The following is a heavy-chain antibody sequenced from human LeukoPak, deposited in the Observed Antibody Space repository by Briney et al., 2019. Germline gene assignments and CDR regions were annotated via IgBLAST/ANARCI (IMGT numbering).Heavy chain of an antibody. D-gene: IGHD2-15*01. CDR3: ARVSCSGGACPFGSWFDP. Sequence: KTSETLSLTCTVSGGSISSDGYCWSWIRQPAGKGLEWIGRIYTSGDTTYNPSLKSRVTISVDTSKNQFSLKLTSVTAADTAVYYCARVSCSGGACPFGSWFDPWGQGTLVTVSS. CDR1: GGSISSDGYC. V-gene: IGHV4-61*02. CDR2: IYTSGDT. J-gene: IGHJ5*02.